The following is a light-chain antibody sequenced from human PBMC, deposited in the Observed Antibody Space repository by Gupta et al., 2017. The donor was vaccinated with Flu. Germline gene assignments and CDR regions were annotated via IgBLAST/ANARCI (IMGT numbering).Light chain of an antibody. J-gene: IGKJ5*01. V-gene: IGKV2-28*01. CDR2: LSS. CDR1: RSLLYSNGYTF. Sequence: VTPGEPASISCRASRSLLYSNGYTFLDWYLQKPGQSPQLLIYLSSKLASGVPDRFSGSGSGTDFTLKISRGEAENVGVYDCRHALQIPLTFGQGTPVEI. CDR3: RHALQIPLT.